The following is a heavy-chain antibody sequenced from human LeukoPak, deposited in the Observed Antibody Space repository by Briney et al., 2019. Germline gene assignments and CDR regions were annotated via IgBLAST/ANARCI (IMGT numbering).Heavy chain of an antibody. V-gene: IGHV4-38-2*02. CDR3: ARTWLARYHFEY. Sequence: SETLSLTCTVSGYSISSGYYWGWIRQPPGKGLEWIGSIYQSGTTYYNPSLNSRVTISVDTSKNEFSLKMSSVTAADTAVYYCARTWLARYHFEYWGQGTLVTVSS. CDR1: GYSISSGYY. CDR2: IYQSGTT. J-gene: IGHJ4*02. D-gene: IGHD3-22*01.